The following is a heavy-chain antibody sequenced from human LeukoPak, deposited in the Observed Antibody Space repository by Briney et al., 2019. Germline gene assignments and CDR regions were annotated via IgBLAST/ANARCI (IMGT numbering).Heavy chain of an antibody. CDR1: GSYN. J-gene: IGHJ4*02. V-gene: IGHV3-23*01. CDR3: AKDVSQCDSSGYYFDY. Sequence: PGGSLRLSCAASGSYNMNWVRQAPGKGLEWVSTISGSGGSTYYADSVKGRFTISRDNSKNTLYLQMNSLRAEDTAVYYCAKDVSQCDSSGYYFDYWGQGTLVTVSS. D-gene: IGHD3-22*01. CDR2: ISGSGGST.